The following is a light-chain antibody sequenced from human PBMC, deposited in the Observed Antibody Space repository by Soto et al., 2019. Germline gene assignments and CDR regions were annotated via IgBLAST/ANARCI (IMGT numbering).Light chain of an antibody. V-gene: IGKV3-20*01. CDR2: SAS. J-gene: IGKJ1*01. CDR3: LQYGNSPGT. CDR1: QSVSSSY. Sequence: EIVLTQSPGTLSLSPGERATLSCRASQSVSSSYLAWYQQKPGQAPRLVISSASSRATGIPDRFSGSGSGTDFTLTISRLEPEDFAVYYCLQYGNSPGTFGQGTKVEIK.